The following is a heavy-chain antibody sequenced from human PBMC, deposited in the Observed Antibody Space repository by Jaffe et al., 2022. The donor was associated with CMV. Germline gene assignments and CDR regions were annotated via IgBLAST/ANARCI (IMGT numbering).Heavy chain of an antibody. CDR3: ARGNRPYYAGISGYYGWYFDY. CDR1: GYTFTNYY. J-gene: IGHJ4*02. V-gene: IGHV1-46*01. D-gene: IGHD3-22*01. Sequence: QVQLVQSGAEVKKPGASVKVSCLASGYTFTNYYMHWVRQAPGQGLEWLGIINPTDGGTTYALKFQGRVTLTRDTSTNTAYMELSSLRSEDAAVYYCARGNRPYYAGISGYYGWYFDYWGQGTLVTVSS. CDR2: INPTDGGT.